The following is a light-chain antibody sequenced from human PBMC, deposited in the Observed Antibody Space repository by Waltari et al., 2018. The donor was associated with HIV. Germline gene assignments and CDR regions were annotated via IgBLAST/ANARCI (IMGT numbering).Light chain of an antibody. J-gene: IGLJ2*01. CDR1: TGAVTSGHY. CDR3: CSYTSSGTLV. V-gene: IGLV7-46*01. Sequence: QAVVTQEPSLTVSPGGTVTLTCGSSTGAVTSGHYPYWFQQKPGQAPRTLIYDTSNKHSWTPARFSGSLLGGKAALTLSGAQPEDEADYYCCSYTSSGTLVFGGGTKLTVL. CDR2: DTS.